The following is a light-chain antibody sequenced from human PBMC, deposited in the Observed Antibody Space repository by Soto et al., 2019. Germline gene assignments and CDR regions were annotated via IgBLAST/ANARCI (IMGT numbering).Light chain of an antibody. J-gene: IGKJ1*01. Sequence: DIQLTHSPSFLSAFGGDRITITCRASQGIGIYLAWYQQKPGKAPKLLIHAASTLQSGVPSRFGGSGSGTEFTLTISSLEPEEFAVYYCQQRSNWPRTFGQGTKVDI. V-gene: IGKV1-9*01. CDR2: AAS. CDR1: QGIGIY. CDR3: QQRSNWPRT.